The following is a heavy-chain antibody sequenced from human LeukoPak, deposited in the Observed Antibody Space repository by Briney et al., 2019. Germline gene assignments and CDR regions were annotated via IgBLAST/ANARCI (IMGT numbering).Heavy chain of an antibody. V-gene: IGHV3-23*01. J-gene: IGHJ4*02. D-gene: IGHD2-2*01. CDR2: ISVSGGST. Sequence: GGSLRLSCAASGFTFSTYAMSWVRQAPGKGLEWVSVISVSGGSTYYADSVKGRFTISRDNSKDTLYLQMNSLRAEDTAVYYCAKSPGGVVSTSFDNWGQGTLVTVSS. CDR3: AKSPGGVVSTSFDN. CDR1: GFTFSTYA.